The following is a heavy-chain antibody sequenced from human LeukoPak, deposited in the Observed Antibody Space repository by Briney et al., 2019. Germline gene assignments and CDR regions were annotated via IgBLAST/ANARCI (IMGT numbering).Heavy chain of an antibody. D-gene: IGHD3-10*01. CDR3: ASQVRGPLGY. Sequence: GSSVKFSCKASGGTFSSYAISWVRQAPGQGLEWMGGIIPIFGTANYAQKFQGRVTITTDESTSTAYMELSSLRSEDTAVYYCASQVRGPLGYWGQGTLVTVSS. V-gene: IGHV1-69*05. CDR1: GGTFSSYA. CDR2: IIPIFGTA. J-gene: IGHJ4*02.